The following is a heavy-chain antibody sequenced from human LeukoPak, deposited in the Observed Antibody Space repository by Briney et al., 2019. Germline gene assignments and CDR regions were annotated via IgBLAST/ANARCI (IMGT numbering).Heavy chain of an antibody. J-gene: IGHJ3*02. CDR1: GFTFSSYA. Sequence: GSLRLSCSASGFTFSSYAMHWIRQPPGKGLEWIGYIYYSGSTKYKPSLKSRVTISVDTSKNQFSLKLSSVTAADTAVYYCARGRFLDAFDIWGQGTMVTVSS. D-gene: IGHD3-3*01. CDR3: ARGRFLDAFDI. V-gene: IGHV4-59*01. CDR2: IYYSGST.